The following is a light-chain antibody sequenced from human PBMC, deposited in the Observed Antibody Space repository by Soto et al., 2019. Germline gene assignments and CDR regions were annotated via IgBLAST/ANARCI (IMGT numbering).Light chain of an antibody. J-gene: IGLJ2*01. CDR1: SSDLGGYDR. CDR3: ASYGGRDDMI. CDR2: GVT. Sequence: QSALTQPPSASGSPGQSVTISCTGTSSDLGGYDRVSWFQQHPGKAPKRIIYGVTDRSSGVPYRFSGSKSGNTASLTVSGLQAEDEAEYYSASYGGRDDMIFGGGTKLTVL. V-gene: IGLV2-8*01.